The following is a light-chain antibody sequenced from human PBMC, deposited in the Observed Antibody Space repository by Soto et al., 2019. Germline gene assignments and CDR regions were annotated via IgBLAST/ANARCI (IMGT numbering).Light chain of an antibody. Sequence: EFVLTQSPGTLSLSPGERATLSCRASQSVGSYLAWYQQKPGQAPRLLIYDASNRATGIPARFSGSGSGTDFTLTISSLEPEDFAVYYCQQRSNWPPLTFGQGTRLEIK. CDR3: QQRSNWPPLT. V-gene: IGKV3-11*01. CDR2: DAS. CDR1: QSVGSY. J-gene: IGKJ5*01.